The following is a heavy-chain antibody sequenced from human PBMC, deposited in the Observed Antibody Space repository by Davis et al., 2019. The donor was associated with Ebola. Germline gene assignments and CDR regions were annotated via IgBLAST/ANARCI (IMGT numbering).Heavy chain of an antibody. CDR2: IYWGDDK. CDR1: GFSLSPSGVG. J-gene: IGHJ4*02. CDR3: AHRQAVVVPAAIIGGGFDY. D-gene: IGHD2-2*02. Sequence: SGPPLVKPTQTLTLTCTFSGFSLSPSGVGVGWIRQLPVKALDWLALIYWGDDKRYSPSLKSRLTITKDTSKNQVVLTMTNMDPVDTATYYCAHRQAVVVPAAIIGGGFDYWGQGTLVTVSS. V-gene: IGHV2-5*02.